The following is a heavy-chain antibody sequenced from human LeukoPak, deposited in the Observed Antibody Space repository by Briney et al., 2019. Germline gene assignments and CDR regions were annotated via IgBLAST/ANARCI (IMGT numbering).Heavy chain of an antibody. CDR2: INTNTGNP. Sequence: ASVKVSCKASGYTFTSYAVNWVRQAPGQGLEWMGWINTNTGNPTYAQGFTGRFVFSLDTSVSTAYLQISSLKSEDTAVYYCARVKRLRSGNWFDPWGQGTLVTVSS. J-gene: IGHJ5*02. V-gene: IGHV7-4-1*02. D-gene: IGHD4-17*01. CDR3: ARVKRLRSGNWFDP. CDR1: GYTFTSYA.